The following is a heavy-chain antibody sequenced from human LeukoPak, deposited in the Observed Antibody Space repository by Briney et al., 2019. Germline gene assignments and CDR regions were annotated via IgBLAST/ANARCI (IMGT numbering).Heavy chain of an antibody. V-gene: IGHV3-74*01. J-gene: IGHJ4*02. Sequence: GGSLRLSCAASGFTFSSYWMHWVRQAPGKGLVWVSRTNSDGGSTTYADSVKGRFTISRDNAKNTLYLQMSSLRAEDTAVYYCARDTEHFDYWGQGTLVTVSS. CDR1: GFTFSSYW. CDR3: ARDTEHFDY. CDR2: TNSDGGST.